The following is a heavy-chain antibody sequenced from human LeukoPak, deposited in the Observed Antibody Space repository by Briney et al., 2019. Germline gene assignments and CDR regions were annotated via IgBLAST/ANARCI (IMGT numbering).Heavy chain of an antibody. Sequence: SSETLSLTCTVSGGSISSYYWSWIRQPPGKGLEWIGYIYYSGSTNYNPSLKSRVTISVDTSKNQFSLKLSSVTAADMAVYYCARSSGWGNFDYWGQGTLVTVSS. CDR1: GGSISSYY. J-gene: IGHJ4*02. D-gene: IGHD6-19*01. CDR3: ARSSGWGNFDY. V-gene: IGHV4-59*01. CDR2: IYYSGST.